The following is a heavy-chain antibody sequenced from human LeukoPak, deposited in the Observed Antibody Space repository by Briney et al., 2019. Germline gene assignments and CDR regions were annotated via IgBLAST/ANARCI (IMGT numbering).Heavy chain of an antibody. CDR3: VSGNDPDSTWENYRLDAFDI. CDR2: ISSTSDYI. J-gene: IGHJ3*02. D-gene: IGHD3-16*02. Sequence: GQSLRLSCAASGFMFTHHGMHWVRQAPGKGLEWVSSISSTSDYIYYADSVKGRFTISRDNTKSSLYLQMNSLRAEDTAVYYCVSGNDPDSTWENYRLDAFDIWGQGTTVIVSS. V-gene: IGHV3-21*01. CDR1: GFMFTHHG.